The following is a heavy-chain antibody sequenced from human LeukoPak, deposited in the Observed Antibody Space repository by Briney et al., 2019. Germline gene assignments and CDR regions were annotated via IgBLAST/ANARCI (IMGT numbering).Heavy chain of an antibody. J-gene: IGHJ6*03. CDR3: CNDILAIGYMDV. CDR1: GGSISSSSYY. CDR2: IYYSGST. V-gene: IGHV4-39*07. D-gene: IGHD3-9*01. Sequence: SETLSLTCTVSGGSISSSSYYGGWIRQPPGKGLEWIGSIYYSGSTYYNPSLKSRVTISVDTSKNQFSLKLSSVTAADTAVYYCCNDILAIGYMDVWGKGPTVTVSS.